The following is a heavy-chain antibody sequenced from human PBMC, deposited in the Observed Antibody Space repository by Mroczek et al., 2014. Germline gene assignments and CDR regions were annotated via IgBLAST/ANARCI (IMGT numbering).Heavy chain of an antibody. CDR3: ARDTGAAGDSDAFDI. V-gene: IGHV1-18*01. J-gene: IGHJ3*02. Sequence: GKKPGASVKVSCKASGHTFTSEGITWVRQAPGQGLEWMGWISVYNDNTNYAQKLQGRVTMTTDTSTTTAYMELRSLRSDDTAVYYCARDTGAAGDSDAFDIWGQGTMVTVSS. D-gene: IGHD6-13*01. CDR1: GHTFTSEG. CDR2: ISVYNDNT.